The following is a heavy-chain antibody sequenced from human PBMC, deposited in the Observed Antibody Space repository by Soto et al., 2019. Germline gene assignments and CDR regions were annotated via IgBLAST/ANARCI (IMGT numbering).Heavy chain of an antibody. CDR1: GFTFSNYA. CDR2: ISGSGDTP. Sequence: PGGSLRLSCAASGFTFSNYAISWVRQAPGKGLEWVSIISGSGDTPYYADSVKGRFTISRDNSKNTLYLQMNSLRAEDTAVYYCARDMGYYYDSSGYHPGVYYYYGMDVWGQGTTVTVSS. D-gene: IGHD3-22*01. J-gene: IGHJ6*02. CDR3: ARDMGYYYDSSGYHPGVYYYYGMDV. V-gene: IGHV3-23*01.